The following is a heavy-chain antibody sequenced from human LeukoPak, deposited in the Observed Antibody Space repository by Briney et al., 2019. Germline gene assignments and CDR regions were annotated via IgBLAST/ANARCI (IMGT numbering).Heavy chain of an antibody. Sequence: SVKVSCKASGGTFCNYAISWVRQVPGQGLEWMGGIIPIFGIGNYAQKFKGRVTITADASTSTAYMELSSLRSEDTAVYYCARTGVPGYYDNSDYYYPLRGGIYYYYMDVWGEGTTVTVSS. V-gene: IGHV1-69*13. CDR1: GGTFCNYA. J-gene: IGHJ6*03. CDR2: IIPIFGIG. D-gene: IGHD3-22*01. CDR3: ARTGVPGYYDNSDYYYPLRGGIYYYYMDV.